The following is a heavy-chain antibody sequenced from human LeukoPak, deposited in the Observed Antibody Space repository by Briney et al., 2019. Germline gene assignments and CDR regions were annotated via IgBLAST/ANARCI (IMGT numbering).Heavy chain of an antibody. CDR2: ISYDGSNK. D-gene: IGHD4-11*01. Sequence: GGSLRLSCAASGFTFSSYAMHWVRQAPGKGLEWVAVISYDGSNKYYADSVKGRFTISRDNSKNTLYLQMNSLRAEDTAVYYCAKFYSNYVYWGQGTLVTVSS. CDR1: GFTFSSYA. J-gene: IGHJ4*02. CDR3: AKFYSNYVY. V-gene: IGHV3-30-3*01.